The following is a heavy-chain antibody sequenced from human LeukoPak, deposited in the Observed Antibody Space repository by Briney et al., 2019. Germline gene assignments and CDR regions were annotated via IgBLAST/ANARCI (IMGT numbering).Heavy chain of an antibody. CDR1: GGSISSGGYY. J-gene: IGHJ6*02. D-gene: IGHD5-18*01. CDR2: IYYSGST. Sequence: SETLSLTCTVSGGSISSGGYYWSWIRQPPGKGLEWIGYIYYSGSTNYNPSLKSRVTISVDTSKNQFSLKLSSVTAADTAVYYCARATATYYYYGMDVWGQGTTVTVSS. CDR3: ARATATYYYYGMDV. V-gene: IGHV4-61*08.